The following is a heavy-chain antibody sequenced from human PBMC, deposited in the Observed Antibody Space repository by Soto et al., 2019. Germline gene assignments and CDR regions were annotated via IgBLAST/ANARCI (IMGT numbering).Heavy chain of an antibody. J-gene: IGHJ4*02. Sequence: PSETLSLTCTVSGDSIGSGNYDWGWIRQHAGKGLEWIGYISYDGRTFYNPSLKSRVTISVDTSKIRFSLKLTSVTAADTAVYFCARYSSYYFDFWGQGTLVTVSS. D-gene: IGHD4-4*01. V-gene: IGHV4-31*03. CDR2: ISYDGRT. CDR1: GDSIGSGNYD. CDR3: ARYSSYYFDF.